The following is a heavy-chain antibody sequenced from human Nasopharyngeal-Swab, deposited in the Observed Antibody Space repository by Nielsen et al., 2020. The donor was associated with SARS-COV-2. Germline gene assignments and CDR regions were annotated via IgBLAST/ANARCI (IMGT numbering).Heavy chain of an antibody. D-gene: IGHD6-19*01. Sequence: ASMKVSCKASGYSFTTYGISWVRQAPGQGLEWVGWISAYNGNTNYAQKVQGRVTMTTDTSTSTAYMELRSLRSDDTAVYYCARDTGSGWSDWYFDLWGRGTLVTVSS. CDR1: GYSFTTYG. V-gene: IGHV1-18*04. CDR2: ISAYNGNT. J-gene: IGHJ2*01. CDR3: ARDTGSGWSDWYFDL.